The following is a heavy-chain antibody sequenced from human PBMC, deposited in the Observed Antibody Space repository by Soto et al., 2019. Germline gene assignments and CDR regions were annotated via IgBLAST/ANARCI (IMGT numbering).Heavy chain of an antibody. Sequence: SETLSLPCAVYGGSFSGYYWRWIRQPPGKGLEWIGEINHSGSTNYNPSLKSRVTISVDTSKNQFSLKLSSVTTADTAVYYCARVYCSSTSCYPTNHGFDPWGQGTLVTVSS. CDR1: GGSFSGYY. J-gene: IGHJ5*02. D-gene: IGHD2-2*01. CDR3: ARVYCSSTSCYPTNHGFDP. CDR2: INHSGST. V-gene: IGHV4-34*01.